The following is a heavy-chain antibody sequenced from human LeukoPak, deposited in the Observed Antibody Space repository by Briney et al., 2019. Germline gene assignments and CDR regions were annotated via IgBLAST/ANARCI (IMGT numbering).Heavy chain of an antibody. CDR2: ISSSINTI. CDR1: GFTFSSYS. J-gene: IGHJ4*02. V-gene: IGHV3-48*01. Sequence: GGSLRLSCAASGFTFSSYSMNWVRQAPGKGLEWVSYISSSINTIYYADPVKGRFTISRDNAKNSLYLQMNSLRAEDTAVYYCARVRGSYYLDYWGQGTLVTVSS. D-gene: IGHD1-26*01. CDR3: ARVRGSYYLDY.